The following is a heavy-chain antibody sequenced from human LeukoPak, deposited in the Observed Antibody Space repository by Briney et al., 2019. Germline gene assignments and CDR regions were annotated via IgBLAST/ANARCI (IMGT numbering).Heavy chain of an antibody. CDR3: ARALWFGEFRLYYYYYMDV. D-gene: IGHD3-10*01. CDR2: MNPNSGNT. CDR1: GYTFTSYD. J-gene: IGHJ6*03. Sequence: ASVKVSCKASGYTFTSYDINWVRQATGQGLEWMGWMNPNSGNTGYAQKFQGRVTMTRNTSISTAYMELSSLRSEDTAVYYCARALWFGEFRLYYYYYMDVWGKGTTVTISS. V-gene: IGHV1-8*01.